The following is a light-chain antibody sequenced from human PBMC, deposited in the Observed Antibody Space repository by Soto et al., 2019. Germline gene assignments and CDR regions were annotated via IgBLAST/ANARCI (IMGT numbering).Light chain of an antibody. CDR3: CSNAGGSTYV. V-gene: IGLV2-23*01. CDR2: GAS. J-gene: IGLJ1*01. Sequence: VLAHPASLCGTPGHPITISCTGTSSHLGSHTLVCWSQQYPGKGTKLIIFGASKPPSEVSNRFSGSKSGSTASLTISGLQAEDEADYYCCSNAGGSTYVFGSGTKVTVL. CDR1: SSHLGSHTL.